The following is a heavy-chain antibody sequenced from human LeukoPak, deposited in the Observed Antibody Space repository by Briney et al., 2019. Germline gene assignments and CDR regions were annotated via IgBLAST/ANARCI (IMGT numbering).Heavy chain of an antibody. D-gene: IGHD3-22*01. CDR2: ISWNSGNI. Sequence: SGGSLRLSCAASGFTFDDYAMHWVRQVSGKGLEWVSGISWNSGNIGYADSVKGRFTISRDNAKNSLYLQMNSLRAEDTALYYCAKGSHYYDSSGYYDYWGQGTLVTVSS. J-gene: IGHJ4*02. CDR3: AKGSHYYDSSGYYDY. CDR1: GFTFDDYA. V-gene: IGHV3-9*01.